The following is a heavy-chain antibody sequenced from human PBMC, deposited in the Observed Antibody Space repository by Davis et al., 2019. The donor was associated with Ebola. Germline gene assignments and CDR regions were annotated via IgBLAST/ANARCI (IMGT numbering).Heavy chain of an antibody. D-gene: IGHD1-7*01. CDR2: ISSSSSYI. Sequence: GGSLRLSCAASGFTFSSYSMNWVRQAPGKGLEWVSSISSSSSYIYYADSVKGRFTISRDNAKNSLFLQVNSLRAEDTALYYCARAGNYASPHHFDYWGQGSQVTVSS. CDR1: GFTFSSYS. V-gene: IGHV3-21*01. CDR3: ARAGNYASPHHFDY. J-gene: IGHJ4*02.